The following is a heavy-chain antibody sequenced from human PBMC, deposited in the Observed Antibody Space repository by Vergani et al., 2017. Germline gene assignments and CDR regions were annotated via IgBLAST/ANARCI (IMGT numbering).Heavy chain of an antibody. D-gene: IGHD3-10*01. V-gene: IGHV4-38-2*02. J-gene: IGHJ5*01. CDR3: GGIMVRSPRPDNWFDS. CDR1: GYSISRGFY. CDR2: MFHTGEA. Sequence: QIQLQESGPGLVKPSETLSLTCSVSGYSISRGFYWAWIRQTPEKGLEWIGGMFHTGEASNSPSLQSRVSFSMDTSKNQFSLQLTSVTAADKAVYFCGGIMVRSPRPDNWFDSWGRGTLVTVSS.